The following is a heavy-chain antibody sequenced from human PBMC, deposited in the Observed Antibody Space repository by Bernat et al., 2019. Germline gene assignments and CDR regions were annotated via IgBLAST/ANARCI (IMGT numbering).Heavy chain of an antibody. CDR2: ISSSSSYI. CDR3: ARVKTTVTTFLGYGMDV. J-gene: IGHJ6*02. Sequence: EVQLVESGGGLVKPGGSLRLSCAASGFTFSSYSMNWVRQAPGKGLEWVSSISSSSSYIYYADSVKGRFTISRDNAKNSLYLQMNSLRAEDTAVYYCARVKTTVTTFLGYGMDVWGQGTTVTVSS. D-gene: IGHD4-17*01. V-gene: IGHV3-21*01. CDR1: GFTFSSYS.